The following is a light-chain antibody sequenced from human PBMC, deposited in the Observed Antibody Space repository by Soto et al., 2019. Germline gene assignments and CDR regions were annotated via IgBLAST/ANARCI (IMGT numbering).Light chain of an antibody. CDR3: QQLSSYPRT. CDR2: AAS. Sequence: DIQLTQSPSFLSASVGDRVTITCRASQDISSYFAWYQQKPGKAPNLLIYAASTLQSGVPSRFSGSGSGTEFTLTISSLQPEDFATYYCQQLSSYPRTFGQGTKVEIK. V-gene: IGKV1-9*01. CDR1: QDISSY. J-gene: IGKJ1*01.